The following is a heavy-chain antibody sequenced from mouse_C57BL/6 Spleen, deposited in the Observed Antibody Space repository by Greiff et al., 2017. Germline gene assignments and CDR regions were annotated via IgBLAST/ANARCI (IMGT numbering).Heavy chain of an antibody. CDR3: TANYSNYWYFDV. CDR1: GFTFSNYW. CDR2: IRLKSDNYAT. J-gene: IGHJ1*03. V-gene: IGHV6-3*01. Sequence: EVKVEESGGGLVQPGGSMKLSCVASGFTFSNYWMNWVRQSPEKGLEWVAQIRLKSDNYATPYAESVKGRFTISRDDSKSSVYLQMNNLRAEDTGMYYCTANYSNYWYFDVWGTGTTVTVSS. D-gene: IGHD2-5*01.